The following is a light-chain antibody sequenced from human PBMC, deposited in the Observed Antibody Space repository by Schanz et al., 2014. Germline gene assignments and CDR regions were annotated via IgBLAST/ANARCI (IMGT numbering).Light chain of an antibody. CDR2: DAS. V-gene: IGKV3-20*01. Sequence: EIVLTQSPGTLSLSPGERATLSCRASHSVSSNSLVWYQQKPGQAPRLLIYDASTRATGIPDRFSGSGSGTDFTLTIRRLEPEDFAVYFCQHYNNWPPLMYTFGQGTKLEIK. CDR1: HSVSSNS. J-gene: IGKJ2*01. CDR3: QHYNNWPPLMYT.